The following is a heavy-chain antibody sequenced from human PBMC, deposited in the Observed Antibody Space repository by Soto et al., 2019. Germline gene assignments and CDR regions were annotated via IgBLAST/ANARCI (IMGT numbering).Heavy chain of an antibody. J-gene: IGHJ1*01. Sequence: GGSLRLSCTASGFTFGDYAMSWFRQAPGKGLEWVGFIRSKAYGGTTEYAASVKGRFTISRDDSKSIAYLQMNSLKTEDTAVYYCTRADIVVVVAATIEYFQHWGQGTLVTVSS. CDR2: IRSKAYGGTT. CDR3: TRADIVVVVAATIEYFQH. D-gene: IGHD2-15*01. CDR1: GFTFGDYA. V-gene: IGHV3-49*03.